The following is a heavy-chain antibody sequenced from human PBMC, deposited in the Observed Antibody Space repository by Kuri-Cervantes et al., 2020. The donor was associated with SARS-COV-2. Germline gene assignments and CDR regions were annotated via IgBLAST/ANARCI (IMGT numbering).Heavy chain of an antibody. CDR3: ARLESSSSYYYYYGMDV. CDR2: IYYSGST. V-gene: IGHV4-59*01. J-gene: IGHJ6*02. CDR1: GGSISSYY. D-gene: IGHD6-6*01. Sequence: SETLSLTCTVSGGSISSYYWSWIRQPPGKGLEWIGDIYYSGSTNYNPSLKSRVTISVDTSKNQFSLKLSSVTAADTAVYYCARLESSSSYYYYYGMDVWGQGTTVTVSS.